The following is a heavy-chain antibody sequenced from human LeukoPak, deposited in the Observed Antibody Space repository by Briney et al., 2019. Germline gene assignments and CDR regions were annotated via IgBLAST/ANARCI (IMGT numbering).Heavy chain of an antibody. Sequence: GGSLRLSCAASGFTFSSSAMIWVRQAPGKGLEWVSAISNNGGYTYYADSVQGRFTISRDNSKSTLCPQMNSLRAEDTAVYYCAKQLGYCSDGSCYFPYWGQGTLVTVSS. CDR2: ISNNGGYT. D-gene: IGHD2-15*01. CDR1: GFTFSSSA. CDR3: AKQLGYCSDGSCYFPY. J-gene: IGHJ4*02. V-gene: IGHV3-23*01.